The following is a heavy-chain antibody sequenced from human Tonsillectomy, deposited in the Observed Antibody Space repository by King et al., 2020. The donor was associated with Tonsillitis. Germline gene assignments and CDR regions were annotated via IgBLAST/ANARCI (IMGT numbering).Heavy chain of an antibody. CDR2: IYPGDSDT. CDR1: GYSFTSHW. J-gene: IGHJ4*02. Sequence: VQLVESGGEVKKPGESLKISCKGSGYSFTSHWIAWVRQMPGKGLEWMGIIYPGDSDTRYSPSFQGQVTISADKSINTAYLQWSSLKASDTAMYYCARALVYDSSGHYGYWGQGTLVTVSS. V-gene: IGHV5-51*01. D-gene: IGHD3-22*01. CDR3: ARALVYDSSGHYGY.